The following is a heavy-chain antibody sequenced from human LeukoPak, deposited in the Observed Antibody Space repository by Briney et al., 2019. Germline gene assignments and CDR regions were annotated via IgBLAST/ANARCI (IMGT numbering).Heavy chain of an antibody. J-gene: IGHJ5*02. V-gene: IGHV3-7*03. CDR1: GFTFSSYW. CDR3: AREWVTMIVVPDRFDP. Sequence: PGGSLRLSCAASGFTFSSYWMSLVRQAPGKGLEWVANRKQDGSEKYYVDSVKGRFTISRDNAKNSLYLQMNSLRAEDTAVYYCAREWVTMIVVPDRFDPWGQGTLVTVSS. CDR2: RKQDGSEK. D-gene: IGHD3-22*01.